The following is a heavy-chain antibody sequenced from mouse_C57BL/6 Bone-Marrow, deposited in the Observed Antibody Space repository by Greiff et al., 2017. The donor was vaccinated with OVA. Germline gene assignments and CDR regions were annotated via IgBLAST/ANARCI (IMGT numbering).Heavy chain of an antibody. V-gene: IGHV12-3*01. Sequence: QVQLKESGPGLVKPSQSLFLTCSITGFPITSGYYWIWIRQSPGKPLEWMGYITHSGETFYNPSLQSPISITRETSKNQFFLQLNSVTSEDTAMYYCAGASYYYGSSFAMDYWGQGTSVTVSS. CDR1: GFPITSGYY. D-gene: IGHD1-1*01. CDR2: ITHSGET. CDR3: AGASYYYGSSFAMDY. J-gene: IGHJ4*01.